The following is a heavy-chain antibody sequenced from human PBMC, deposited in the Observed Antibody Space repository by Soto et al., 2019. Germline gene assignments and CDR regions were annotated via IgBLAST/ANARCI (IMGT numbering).Heavy chain of an antibody. CDR3: AIGGYDRWYGY. CDR2: IIPIFGTA. D-gene: IGHD5-12*01. Sequence: ASVKVSCKASGGTFSSYAISWVRQAPGQGLEWMGGIIPIFGTANYAQKFQGRVTITADESTSTAYMELSSLRYEDTAVYYCAIGGYDRWYGYWGQGTLVTVSS. CDR1: GGTFSSYA. V-gene: IGHV1-69*13. J-gene: IGHJ4*02.